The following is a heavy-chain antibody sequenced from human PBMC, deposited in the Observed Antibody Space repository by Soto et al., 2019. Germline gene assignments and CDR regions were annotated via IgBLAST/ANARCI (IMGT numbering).Heavy chain of an antibody. D-gene: IGHD3-9*01. Sequence: KTSETLSLTCTVSGGSISSGDYYWSWIRQPPGKGLEWIGYIYYSGSTYYNPSLKSRVTISVDTSKNQFSLKLSSVTAADTAVYYCARDSGILTGYLNYFDYWGQGTLVTVSS. J-gene: IGHJ4*02. CDR1: GGSISSGDYY. CDR3: ARDSGILTGYLNYFDY. CDR2: IYYSGST. V-gene: IGHV4-30-4*01.